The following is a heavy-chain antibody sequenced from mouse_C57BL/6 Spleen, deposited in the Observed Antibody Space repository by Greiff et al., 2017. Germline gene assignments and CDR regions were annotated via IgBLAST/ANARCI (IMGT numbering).Heavy chain of an antibody. CDR1: GFTFSSYA. D-gene: IGHD1-1*01. CDR3: ARDYCGSSYFDD. J-gene: IGHJ2*01. V-gene: IGHV5-4*01. CDR2: ISDCGSYT. Sequence: EVKVEEPGGGLVKPGGSLKLSCAASGFTFSSYAMPWVRQTPEKRLEWVATISDCGSYTNYPDNVKGRFTISTDNANNNLYLQMSHLKSEDTAVYYCARDYCGSSYFDDWGKGTTLTVSS.